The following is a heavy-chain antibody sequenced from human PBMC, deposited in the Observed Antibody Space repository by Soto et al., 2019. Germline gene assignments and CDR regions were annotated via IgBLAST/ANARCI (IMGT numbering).Heavy chain of an antibody. J-gene: IGHJ4*02. CDR2: RWYDGSNK. V-gene: IGHV3-33*01. CDR1: GFTFSSYG. CDR3: ARDGAEYSSSSGDFDY. D-gene: IGHD6-6*01. Sequence: QVQLVESGGGVVQPGRSLRLSCAASGFTFSSYGMHWVRQAPGKGLEWVAVRWYDGSNKYYADSVKGRFTISRDNSKNTLYLQMNSLRAEDTAVYYCARDGAEYSSSSGDFDYWGQGTLVTVSS.